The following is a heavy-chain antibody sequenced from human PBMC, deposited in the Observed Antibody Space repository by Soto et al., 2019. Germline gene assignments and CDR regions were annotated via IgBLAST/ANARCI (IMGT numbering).Heavy chain of an antibody. J-gene: IGHJ4*02. Sequence: QVQLQESGPGLVKPPQTLSLTCTVSGGSISSGGYYWNWIRQHPGKGLEWIGYIYYSGSTYYNPSLKSRVTISIDPSKNQFSLNLSSVTAADTAFYYCARDLRLDYWGQGTLVTVSS. CDR3: ARDLRLDY. CDR1: GGSISSGGYY. CDR2: IYYSGST. D-gene: IGHD2-21*02. V-gene: IGHV4-31*03.